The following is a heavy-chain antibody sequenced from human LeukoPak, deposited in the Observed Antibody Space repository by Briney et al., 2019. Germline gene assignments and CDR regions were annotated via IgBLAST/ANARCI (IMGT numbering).Heavy chain of an antibody. V-gene: IGHV3-7*04. CDR2: IKQDGREK. CDR3: ARDRIAAVGHWRWFDP. CDR1: GVTFSDYW. D-gene: IGHD6-25*01. J-gene: IGHJ5*02. Sequence: GGSLRLSCAASGVTFSDYWMTWVRQAPGKGLEWVANIKQDGREKYYVDSVKGRFTISRDNAKNSMYLQMNSLRVEDTAVYYCARDRIAAVGHWRWFDPWGQGTLVTVSS.